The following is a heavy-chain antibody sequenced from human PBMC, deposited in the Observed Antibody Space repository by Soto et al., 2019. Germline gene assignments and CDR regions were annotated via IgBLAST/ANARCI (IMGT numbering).Heavy chain of an antibody. Sequence: QVQLVQSGAEVKKPESSVKVSCKTSGGTFVRHVISWVRQAPGQGPEWMGKIKPLSGIPNYAQKFQDRVTFTADTDSSTAYMALSSLRYDDTAVYYCATPACAATWCSPSHNLDNWGQGTLVTVSS. CDR2: IKPLSGIP. V-gene: IGHV1-69*09. CDR3: ATPACAATWCSPSHNLDN. D-gene: IGHD2-2*01. J-gene: IGHJ4*02. CDR1: GGTFVRHV.